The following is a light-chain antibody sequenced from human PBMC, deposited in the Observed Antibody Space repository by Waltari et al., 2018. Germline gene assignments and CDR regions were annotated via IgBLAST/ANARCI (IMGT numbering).Light chain of an antibody. CDR3: CSYAGSYTFV. CDR2: DVS. J-gene: IGLJ2*01. Sequence: QSALTPPRSVSESPGQSVTISCTGTSSDVGGYNYVSWYQQHPGKAPKLMIYDVSKRPSGVPDRFSGSKSGNTASLTISGLQAEDEADYYCCSYAGSYTFVFGGGTKLTVL. CDR1: SSDVGGYNY. V-gene: IGLV2-11*01.